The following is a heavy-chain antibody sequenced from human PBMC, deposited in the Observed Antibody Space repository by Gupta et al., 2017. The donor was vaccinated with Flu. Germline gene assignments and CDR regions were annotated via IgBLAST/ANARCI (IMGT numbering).Heavy chain of an antibody. Sequence: AVISYDGSNKYYADSVKGRFTISRDNSKNTLYLQMNSLRAEDTAVYYCAKVVVTQDDAFDIWGQGTMVTVSS. CDR3: AKVVVTQDDAFDI. J-gene: IGHJ3*02. V-gene: IGHV3-30*18. CDR2: ISYDGSNK. D-gene: IGHD3-22*01.